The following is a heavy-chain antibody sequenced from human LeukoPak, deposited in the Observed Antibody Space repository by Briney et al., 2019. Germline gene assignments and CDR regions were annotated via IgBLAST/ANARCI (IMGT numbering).Heavy chain of an antibody. CDR3: AKDHIVGATTIDY. CDR2: ISGSGGST. D-gene: IGHD1-26*01. CDR1: GFTFSNA. Sequence: GGSLRLSCAASGFTFSNAMSWVRQAPGKGLEWVSAISGSGGSTYYADSVKGRFTISRDNSKNTLYLQMNSLRAEDTAVYYCAKDHIVGATTIDYWGQGTLVTVSS. J-gene: IGHJ4*02. V-gene: IGHV3-23*01.